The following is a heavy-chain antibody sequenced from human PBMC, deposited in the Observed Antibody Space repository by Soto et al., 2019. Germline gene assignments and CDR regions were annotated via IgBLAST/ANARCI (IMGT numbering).Heavy chain of an antibody. Sequence: PXESLTISCKGSGYSFTSYWISLVRQMPGKGLEWMGSIDPSDSYTNYSPSFQGHVTISADKSISTAYLQWSSLKASDTAMYYCVRRPDGGYYFDYWGQGTLVTVSS. CDR1: GYSFTSYW. J-gene: IGHJ4*02. CDR2: IDPSDSYT. CDR3: VRRPDGGYYFDY. D-gene: IGHD3-22*01. V-gene: IGHV5-10-1*01.